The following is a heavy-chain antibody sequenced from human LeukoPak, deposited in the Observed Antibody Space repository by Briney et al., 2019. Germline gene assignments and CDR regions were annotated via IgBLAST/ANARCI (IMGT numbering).Heavy chain of an antibody. Sequence: GGSLRLSCAASGFTFTDYFMSWIRQAPGKGLEWVSYISGRGISIDYADSVEGRFTISRDNAKNLLYLQMNSLRAEDTAVYYCARDDFDYGDLRNAFDLWGQGTMVTVSS. D-gene: IGHD4-17*01. CDR3: ARDDFDYGDLRNAFDL. CDR1: GFTFTDYF. J-gene: IGHJ3*01. V-gene: IGHV3-11*01. CDR2: ISGRGISI.